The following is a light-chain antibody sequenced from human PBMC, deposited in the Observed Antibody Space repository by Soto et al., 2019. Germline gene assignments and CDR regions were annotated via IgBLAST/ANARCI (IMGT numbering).Light chain of an antibody. CDR2: GAS. V-gene: IGKV3-20*01. CDR3: QQYGSSPFT. Sequence: EIVLTQSPGPLSLSPGERATLACRASQSVRSRYLAWYQQKPGQAPRLLIYGASSRASGIPDRFSGSGSGTDFTLTISRLEPEDFAVYYCQQYGSSPFTCGPRTKVDIK. CDR1: QSVRSRY. J-gene: IGKJ3*01.